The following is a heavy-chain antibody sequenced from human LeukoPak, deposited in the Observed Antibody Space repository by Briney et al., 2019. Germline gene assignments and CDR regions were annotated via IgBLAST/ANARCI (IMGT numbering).Heavy chain of an antibody. CDR1: GFPFSGYN. Sequence: ASVKVSCKTSGFPFSGYNMHWVRQAPGQGLEWMGWINSNSGDTNYAQRFKGRVTMTRHTSINTVYMELSRLRIDDTAVYYCARDRRGSFYYYMDVWGEGTTVTVSS. D-gene: IGHD3-10*01. CDR3: ARDRRGSFYYYMDV. J-gene: IGHJ6*03. CDR2: INSNSGDT. V-gene: IGHV1-2*02.